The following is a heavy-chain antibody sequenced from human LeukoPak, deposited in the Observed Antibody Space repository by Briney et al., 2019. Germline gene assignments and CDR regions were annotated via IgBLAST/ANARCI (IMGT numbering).Heavy chain of an antibody. V-gene: IGHV4-61*01. CDR3: ARGYCGSTNCYGVFDY. CDR1: GGFVSSDNYY. CDR2: IYYSGST. J-gene: IGHJ4*02. D-gene: IGHD2-2*01. Sequence: SETLSLTCTVSGGFVSSDNYYWSWIRQPPGKGLEWIGYIYYSGSTNYNPSLKSRVTTSVDTSKNQFSLKLSSVTAADTAVYYCARGYCGSTNCYGVFDYWGQGTLVTVSS.